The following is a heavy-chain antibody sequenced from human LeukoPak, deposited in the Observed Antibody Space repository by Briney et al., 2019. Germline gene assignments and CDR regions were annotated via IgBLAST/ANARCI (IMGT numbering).Heavy chain of an antibody. CDR2: IPNDGSKT. CDR1: GFSFSSYA. Sequence: GGSLRLSCAASGFSFSSYAMHWVRQAPGKGLEWVAAIPNDGSKTYYADSVKGRFTISRDDSKNTLYLQMNSLRTEDTAVYYCANERGYNYGYSFDYWGQGTLVTVSS. D-gene: IGHD5-18*01. CDR3: ANERGYNYGYSFDY. V-gene: IGHV3-30-3*02. J-gene: IGHJ4*02.